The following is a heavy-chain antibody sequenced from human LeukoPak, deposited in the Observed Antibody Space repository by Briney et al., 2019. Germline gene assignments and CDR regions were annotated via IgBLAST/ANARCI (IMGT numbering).Heavy chain of an antibody. V-gene: IGHV3-9*01. D-gene: IGHD3-10*01. Sequence: GRSLRLSCAASGFIFDDYAMHWVRQAPGKGLEWVSGISWNRGNIGYADSVKGRFTISRDNAKNSLYLQMNSLRAEDTALYYCAKDIRSGSYLVAALDIWGQGTMVTVSS. J-gene: IGHJ3*02. CDR2: ISWNRGNI. CDR1: GFIFDDYA. CDR3: AKDIRSGSYLVAALDI.